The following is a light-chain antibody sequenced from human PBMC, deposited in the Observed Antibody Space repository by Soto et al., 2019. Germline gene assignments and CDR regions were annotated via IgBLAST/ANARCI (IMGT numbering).Light chain of an antibody. J-gene: IGKJ1*01. Sequence: EVVLTQSPATLSLSPGGRASLSCRASQSVGTYLAWYQQRSGQAPRLLIYGASTRASGIPDRFSGSGSGTDFTLTISRLEPEDFGVYYCQQYGSSLTFGQGTKGDIK. CDR2: GAS. V-gene: IGKV3-20*01. CDR3: QQYGSSLT. CDR1: QSVGTY.